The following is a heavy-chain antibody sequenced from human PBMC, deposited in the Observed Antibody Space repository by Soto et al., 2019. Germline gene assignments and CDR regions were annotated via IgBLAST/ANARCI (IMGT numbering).Heavy chain of an antibody. CDR2: ITGSDGST. J-gene: IGHJ6*02. CDR1: GFTFSSYA. V-gene: IGHV3-23*01. Sequence: EVQLLESGGGLIQPGGSLRLSCAASGFTFSSYAMSWVRQAPGKGLEWVSAITGSDGSTYYADSVKGRFTISRDNSKSTLYLQMSSLRVEDTAVYYCARDRVGTYYYSYALDVWGQGTTVTVSS. D-gene: IGHD3-10*01. CDR3: ARDRVGTYYYSYALDV.